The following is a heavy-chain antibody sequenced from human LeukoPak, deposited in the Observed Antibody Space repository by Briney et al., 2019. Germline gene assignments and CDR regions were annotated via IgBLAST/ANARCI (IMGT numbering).Heavy chain of an antibody. CDR1: GGSISSSSYY. CDR2: IYYSGST. V-gene: IGHV4-39*07. Sequence: SETLSLTCTVSGGSISSSSYYWGWIRQPPGKGLEWIGSIYYSGSTYYNPSLKSRVTISVDTSKNQFSLKLSSVTAADTAVYYCARVVVVPAAMSVNWFDPWGQGTLVTVSS. D-gene: IGHD2-2*01. J-gene: IGHJ5*02. CDR3: ARVVVVPAAMSVNWFDP.